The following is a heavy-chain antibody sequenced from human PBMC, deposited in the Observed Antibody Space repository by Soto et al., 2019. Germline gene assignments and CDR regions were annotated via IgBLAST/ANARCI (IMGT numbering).Heavy chain of an antibody. J-gene: IGHJ3*02. CDR3: AKGGDITMIVVVIRGNDAFDI. CDR1: GFTFSSYA. V-gene: IGHV3-23*01. Sequence: GGSLRLSCAASGFTFSSYAMSWVRQAPGKGLEWVSAISGSGGSTYYADSVKGRFTISRDNSKNTLYLQMNSLRAEDTAVYYCAKGGDITMIVVVIRGNDAFDIWGQGTMVTVSS. D-gene: IGHD3-22*01. CDR2: ISGSGGST.